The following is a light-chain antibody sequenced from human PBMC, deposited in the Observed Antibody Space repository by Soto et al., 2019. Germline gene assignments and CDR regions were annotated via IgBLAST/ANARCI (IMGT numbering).Light chain of an antibody. V-gene: IGLV8-61*01. CDR2: STN. CDR1: SGSVSTSYY. Sequence: QAVVTQEPSFSVSPGRTVTLTCGLSSGSVSTSYYPSWYQQTPGQAPRTLIYSTNTRSSGVPDRFSGSILGNKAALTITGAQADDEADYYCALYMGSGIWGFGGGTKVTVL. J-gene: IGLJ3*02. CDR3: ALYMGSGIWG.